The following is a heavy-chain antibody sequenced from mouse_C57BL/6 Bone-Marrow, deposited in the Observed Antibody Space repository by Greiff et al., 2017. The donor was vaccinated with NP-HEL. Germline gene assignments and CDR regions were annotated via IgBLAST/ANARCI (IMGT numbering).Heavy chain of an antibody. CDR2: IDPETGGT. J-gene: IGHJ2*01. D-gene: IGHD5-5*01. CDR1: GYTFTDYE. CDR3: TRSGLPVDY. V-gene: IGHV1-15*01. Sequence: VQLQQSGAELVRPGASVTLCCKASGYTFTDYEMHWVKQTPVHGLEWIGAIDPETGGTAYNQKFKGKAILTADKSSSTAYMELRSLTSEDSAVYYCTRSGLPVDYWGQGTTLTVSS.